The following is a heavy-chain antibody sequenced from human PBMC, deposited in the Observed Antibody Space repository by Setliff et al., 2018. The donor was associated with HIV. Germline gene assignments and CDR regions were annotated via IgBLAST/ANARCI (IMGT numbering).Heavy chain of an antibody. J-gene: IGHJ4*02. CDR3: ARDDPAGGIDY. D-gene: IGHD1-26*01. CDR2: IYSGGDS. CDR1: GFSVSNYY. V-gene: IGHV3-66*02. Sequence: PGGSLRLSCAASGFSVSNYYMAWVRQAPGKGLEWVSTIYSGGDSYHADSVKGRFTLSRDNSENALFLQMNTLRPEDTAIYYCARDDPAGGIDYWGQGTLVTVSS.